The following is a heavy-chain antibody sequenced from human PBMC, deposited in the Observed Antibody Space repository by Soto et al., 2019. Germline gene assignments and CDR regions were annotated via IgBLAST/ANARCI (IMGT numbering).Heavy chain of an antibody. CDR3: ARLPSRHLVDY. CDR2: MYYCVST. D-gene: IGHD3-3*02. Sequence: QLQVQESGPGLVKPSETLSLTCTVSGSSISSSGYYWGWIRQPPGKGLEWIGSMYYCVSTYYNPSLKSRVTVSVDASKNQCSLNLSSVTAADTAVYYCARLPSRHLVDYWGQGTLVTVSS. J-gene: IGHJ4*02. CDR1: GSSISSSGYY. V-gene: IGHV4-39*01.